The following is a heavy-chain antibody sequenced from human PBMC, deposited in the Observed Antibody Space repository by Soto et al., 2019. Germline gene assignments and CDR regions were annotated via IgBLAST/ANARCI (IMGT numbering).Heavy chain of an antibody. Sequence: PGGSLRLSCSASGFTFSSYAMHWVRQAPGKGLEYVSAISSNGGSTYYADSVKGRFTISRDNSKNTLYLQMSSLRAEDTAVYYCVKDLSRDKSSSSSEVDRRPEPGMDVWGQGTTVTVSS. J-gene: IGHJ6*02. CDR3: VKDLSRDKSSSSSEVDRRPEPGMDV. V-gene: IGHV3-64D*08. CDR1: GFTFSSYA. CDR2: ISSNGGST. D-gene: IGHD6-13*01.